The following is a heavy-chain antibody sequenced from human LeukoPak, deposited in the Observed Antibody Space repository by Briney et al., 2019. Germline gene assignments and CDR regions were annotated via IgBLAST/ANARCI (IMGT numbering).Heavy chain of an antibody. Sequence: GGSLRLSCAASGLSVSGHYMSWVRQAPGKGLEWVSVLYSGGDTYYADSVKGRFTISRDTSKNTLYPQMNGLRAEDTAVYYCARGNTGYSSAWGRDFDYWGQGTLVTVSS. V-gene: IGHV3-66*01. CDR2: LYSGGDT. J-gene: IGHJ4*02. CDR3: ARGNTGYSSAWGRDFDY. CDR1: GLSVSGHY. D-gene: IGHD6-19*01.